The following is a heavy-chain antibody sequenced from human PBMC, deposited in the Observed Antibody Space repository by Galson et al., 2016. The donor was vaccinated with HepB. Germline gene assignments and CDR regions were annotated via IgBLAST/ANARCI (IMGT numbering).Heavy chain of an antibody. CDR1: GFRFSSVW. V-gene: IGHV3-74*01. J-gene: IGHJ5*01. Sequence: CAASGFRFSSVWMHWVRQAPGKGLVWVSGLSFDGSARRYADSAKSRFTISRDNAKNTLYLEMTSLSAEDTAVYYCARGSWAPFESWGQGTLATVSS. CDR3: ARGSWAPFES. CDR2: LSFDGSAR. D-gene: IGHD3-10*01.